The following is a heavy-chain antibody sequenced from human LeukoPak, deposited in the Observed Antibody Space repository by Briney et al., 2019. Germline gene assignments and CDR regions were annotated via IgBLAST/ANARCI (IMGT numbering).Heavy chain of an antibody. CDR2: IKQDGSEK. CDR3: ARDRPNYYGSDGHYYRRDGDY. J-gene: IGHJ4*02. Sequence: GGSLRLSCAASGFTFSNYWMNWVRQAPGKGLEWVANIKQDGSEKDYVDSVKGRFTISRDNAKNTLYLQMHSLRAEDTAVYYCARDRPNYYGSDGHYYRRDGDYWGRGTLVSVSS. CDR1: GFTFSNYW. V-gene: IGHV3-7*03. D-gene: IGHD3-22*01.